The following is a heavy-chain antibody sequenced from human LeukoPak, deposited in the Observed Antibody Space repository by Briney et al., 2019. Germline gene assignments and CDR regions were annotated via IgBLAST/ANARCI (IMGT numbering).Heavy chain of an antibody. CDR1: GFSFSGHW. Sequence: GGSLRLSCTASGFSFSGHWMHWARQLPGKGLVWVSRISPTGSTTSYADSVKGRFTVSRDNAKNTFYLQVNNLRAEDTAVYYCARGPNSNWSGLDFWGQGTLLTVSS. D-gene: IGHD6-6*01. CDR2: ISPTGSTT. CDR3: ARGPNSNWSGLDF. V-gene: IGHV3-74*01. J-gene: IGHJ4*02.